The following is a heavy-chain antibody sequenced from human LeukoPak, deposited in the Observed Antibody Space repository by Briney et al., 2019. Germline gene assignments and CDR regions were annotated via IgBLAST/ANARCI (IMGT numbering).Heavy chain of an antibody. CDR1: GFTFSSYA. CDR2: ISGSGGST. Sequence: GGSLRLSCAASGFTFSSYAMSWVRQAPGKGLEWVSAISGSGGSTYYADSVKGRFTISRDNSRNTLYLQMNSLRAEDTAVYYCAQNLRGATPYYYYYYMDVWGKGTTVTVSS. J-gene: IGHJ6*03. V-gene: IGHV3-23*01. CDR3: AQNLRGATPYYYYYYMDV. D-gene: IGHD1-26*01.